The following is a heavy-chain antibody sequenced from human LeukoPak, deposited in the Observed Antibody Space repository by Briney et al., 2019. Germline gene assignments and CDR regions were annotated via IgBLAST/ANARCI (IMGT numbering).Heavy chain of an antibody. CDR1: GYGFSSYG. CDR2: ISAYSGNT. Sequence: ASVKVSCKASGYGFSSYGISWVRQAPGQGLDWMGWISAYSGNTKYAQKFQGRVTMTTDTSTGTAYIELRSLRSDDTAVYYCARGPMYRTSYYAPDYWGQGTPVTVSS. V-gene: IGHV1-18*01. D-gene: IGHD1-26*01. CDR3: ARGPMYRTSYYAPDY. J-gene: IGHJ4*02.